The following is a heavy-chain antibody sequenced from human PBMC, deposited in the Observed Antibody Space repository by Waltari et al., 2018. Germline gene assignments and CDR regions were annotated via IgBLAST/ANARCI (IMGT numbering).Heavy chain of an antibody. V-gene: IGHV3-23*01. J-gene: IGHJ4*02. CDR3: AKDDFSQWELHTN. CDR2: IRGSGGST. Sequence: EVQLLESGGGLVQPGGSLRLSCAASGFTFSSYTLSWVRRAPGKGLEWVSAIRGSGGSTYSADYVNGRFTLYRDNSKNTLYLQMNSLRADDTAVYYCAKDDFSQWELHTNWGQGTLVTVSS. D-gene: IGHD1-26*01. CDR1: GFTFSSYT.